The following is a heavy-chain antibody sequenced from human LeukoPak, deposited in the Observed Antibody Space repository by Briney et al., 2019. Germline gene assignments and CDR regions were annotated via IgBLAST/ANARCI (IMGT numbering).Heavy chain of an antibody. D-gene: IGHD2-15*01. V-gene: IGHV4-59*01. J-gene: IGHJ3*02. CDR2: IYYSGST. CDR1: GGSISSYY. CDR3: ARVRGYCSGGSCYRDDASDI. Sequence: KSSETLSLTCTVSGGSISSYYWSWIRQPPGKGLEWIGYIYYSGSTNYNPSLKSRVTISVDTSKNQFSLKLSSVTAADTAVYYCARVRGYCSGGSCYRDDASDIWGQGTMVTVSS.